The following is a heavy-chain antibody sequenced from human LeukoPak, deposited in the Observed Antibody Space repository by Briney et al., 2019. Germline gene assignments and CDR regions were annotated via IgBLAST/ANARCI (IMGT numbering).Heavy chain of an antibody. CDR1: GYTFTGYY. CDR3: ARGYSSGWRPHDY. J-gene: IGHJ4*02. Sequence: ASVKVSCKASGYTFTGYYMLWVRQAPGQGLEWMGWINPNSGGTNYAQKFQGRVTMTRDTSISTAYMELSRLRSDDTAVYYCARGYSSGWRPHDYWGQGTLVTVSS. V-gene: IGHV1-2*02. CDR2: INPNSGGT. D-gene: IGHD6-19*01.